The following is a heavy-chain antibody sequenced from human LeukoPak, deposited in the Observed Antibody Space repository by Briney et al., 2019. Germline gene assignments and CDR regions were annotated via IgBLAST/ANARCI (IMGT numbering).Heavy chain of an antibody. CDR3: ARAYRPRGYYFDY. D-gene: IGHD3-10*01. Sequence: SGTLSLTCTVSGGSISSGGYYWSWIRQHPVKGLEWIGYIYYSGSTYYNPSLKSRVTISVDTSKNQFSLKLSSVTAADTAVYYCARAYRPRGYYFDYWGQGTLVTVSS. J-gene: IGHJ4*02. CDR2: IYYSGST. V-gene: IGHV4-31*03. CDR1: GGSISSGGYY.